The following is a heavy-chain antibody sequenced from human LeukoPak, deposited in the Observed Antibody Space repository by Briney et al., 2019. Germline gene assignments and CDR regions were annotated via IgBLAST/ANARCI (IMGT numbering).Heavy chain of an antibody. CDR1: GGSISSYY. D-gene: IGHD3-16*02. CDR3: ARVLFRGVIVRFYFDY. V-gene: IGHV4-59*01. CDR2: IYYSGST. Sequence: SETLSLTCTVSGGSISSYYWSWIRQPPGKGLEWIGYIYYSGSTNYNPSLKSRVTISVDTSKNQFSLKLSSVTAADTAVYYCARVLFRGVIVRFYFDYRGQGTLVTVSS. J-gene: IGHJ4*02.